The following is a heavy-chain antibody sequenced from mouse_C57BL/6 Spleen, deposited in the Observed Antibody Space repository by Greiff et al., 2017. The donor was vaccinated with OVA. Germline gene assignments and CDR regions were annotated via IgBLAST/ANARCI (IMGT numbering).Heavy chain of an antibody. CDR1: GYTFTSYW. Sequence: VQLQQPGAELVRPGSSVKLSCKASGYTFTSYWMDWVKQRPGQGLEWIGNIYPSDSETHYNQKFKDKATLTVDKSSSTAYMQLSSLTSEDSAVYYCARSGGYYCDYWGQGTTLTVSS. CDR2: IYPSDSET. J-gene: IGHJ2*01. CDR3: ARSGGYYCDY. V-gene: IGHV1-61*01. D-gene: IGHD3-1*01.